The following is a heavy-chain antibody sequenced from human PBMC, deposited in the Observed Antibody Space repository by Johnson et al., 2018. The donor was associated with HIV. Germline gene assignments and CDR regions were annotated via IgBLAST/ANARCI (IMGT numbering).Heavy chain of an antibody. CDR1: GFIFSTYT. CDR2: ISYDGSNK. D-gene: IGHD4-23*01. J-gene: IGHJ3*02. Sequence: QVQLVESGGGVVQPGRSLRLSCLASGFIFSTYTMHWVRQAPGKGLEWVAVISYDGSNKYYADSVKGRFTISRDNAKNTVYLQMNSLRVEDTAVYYCGRPGNFDIWGLRTMVTVSS. CDR3: GRPGNFDI. V-gene: IGHV3-30*04.